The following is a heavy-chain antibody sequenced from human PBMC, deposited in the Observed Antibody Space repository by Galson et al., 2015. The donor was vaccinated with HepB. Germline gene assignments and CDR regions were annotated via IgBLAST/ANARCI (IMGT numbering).Heavy chain of an antibody. CDR1: GDSISSYY. J-gene: IGHJ4*02. CDR2: ISHSGTT. D-gene: IGHD5-12*01. V-gene: IGHV4-59*01. Sequence: SETLSLTCTVSGDSISSYYWNWIRQPPGKGLEWIGYISHSGTTNYNPSLKSRVTISVDTSKNQFSLKMTSVTAADTALYYCARSRTAASGYCILDYWGQGALVTVSS. CDR3: ARSRTAASGYCILDY.